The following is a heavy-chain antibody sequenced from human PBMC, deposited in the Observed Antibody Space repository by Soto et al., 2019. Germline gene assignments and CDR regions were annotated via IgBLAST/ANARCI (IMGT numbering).Heavy chain of an antibody. J-gene: IGHJ4*02. CDR3: ARVGSGWYVSFDY. Sequence: LRLSCAASGFTFSSYWMSWVRQAPGKGLEWVANIKQDGSEKYYVDSVKGRFTISRDNAKNSLYLQMNSLRAEDTAVYYCARVGSGWYVSFDYWGQGTLVTVSS. V-gene: IGHV3-7*03. D-gene: IGHD6-19*01. CDR1: GFTFSSYW. CDR2: IKQDGSEK.